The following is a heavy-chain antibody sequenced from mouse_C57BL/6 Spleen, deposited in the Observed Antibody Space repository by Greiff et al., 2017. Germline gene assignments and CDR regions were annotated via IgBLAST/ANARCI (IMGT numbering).Heavy chain of an antibody. V-gene: IGHV1-61*01. CDR2: IYPSDSET. Sequence: QVQLQQPGAELVRPGSSVKLSCKASGYTFTSYWMDWVKQRPGQGLEWIGNIYPSDSETHYNQKFKDKATLTVDKSSSTAYMQLSSLTSEDSAVYYCARESAQGFAYWGQGTLVTVSA. D-gene: IGHD3-1*01. J-gene: IGHJ3*01. CDR3: ARESAQGFAY. CDR1: GYTFTSYW.